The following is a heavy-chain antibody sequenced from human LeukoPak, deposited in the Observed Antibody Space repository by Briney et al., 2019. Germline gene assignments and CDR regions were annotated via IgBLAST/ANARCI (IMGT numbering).Heavy chain of an antibody. CDR3: ASRRMKAVALDAFDI. V-gene: IGHV5-51*01. CDR2: IYPGDSDT. CDR1: GYSFTSYW. D-gene: IGHD6-19*01. J-gene: IGHJ3*02. Sequence: GESLKISCKGSGYSFTSYWIGWVRQKPGKGLVWMGIIYPGDSDTRYSPYFQGQVTISADKSISTAYLQWSSLKASDTAMYYCASRRMKAVALDAFDIWGQGTMVTVSS.